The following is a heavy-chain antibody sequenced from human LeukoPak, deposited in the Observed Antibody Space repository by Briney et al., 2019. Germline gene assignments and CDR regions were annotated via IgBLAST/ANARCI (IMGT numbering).Heavy chain of an antibody. CDR1: GFTFSSYS. Sequence: PGGSLRLSCAASGFTFSSYSMNWVRQAPGKGLEWVSYISSSSTIYYADSVKGRFTISRDNAKNSLYLQMNSLRAEDTAVYYCARDWGNWDFWGQGTLVIVSS. V-gene: IGHV3-48*01. CDR3: ARDWGNWDF. J-gene: IGHJ4*02. D-gene: IGHD1-1*01. CDR2: ISSSSTI.